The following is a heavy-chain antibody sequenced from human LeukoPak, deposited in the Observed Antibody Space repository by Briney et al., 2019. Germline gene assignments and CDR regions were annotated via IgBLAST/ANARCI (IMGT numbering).Heavy chain of an antibody. CDR2: ISSSSGLI. CDR1: GFTFSNYA. CDR3: ARDLSGIAGYTYGRGIDY. J-gene: IGHJ4*02. V-gene: IGHV3-48*04. D-gene: IGHD5-18*01. Sequence: GGSLRLSCAASGFTFSNYAMSWVRQAPGKGLEWVSYISSSSGLIYYADSVRGRFTISRDNAKTSLYLQMNSLRAEDTAVYYCARDLSGIAGYTYGRGIDYWGQGTLVTVSS.